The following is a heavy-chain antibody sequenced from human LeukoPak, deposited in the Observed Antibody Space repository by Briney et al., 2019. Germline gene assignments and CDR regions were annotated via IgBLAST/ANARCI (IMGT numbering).Heavy chain of an antibody. J-gene: IGHJ4*02. Sequence: GESLKISCKGSGYSFTSYWISWVRKMPGKGLEWMGRIDPSDSYTNYSPSFQGHVTISADKSISTAYLQWSSLKASDTAMYYCASALYSGYDYYFDYWGQGTLDTVSS. D-gene: IGHD5-12*01. CDR1: GYSFTSYW. CDR3: ASALYSGYDYYFDY. CDR2: IDPSDSYT. V-gene: IGHV5-10-1*01.